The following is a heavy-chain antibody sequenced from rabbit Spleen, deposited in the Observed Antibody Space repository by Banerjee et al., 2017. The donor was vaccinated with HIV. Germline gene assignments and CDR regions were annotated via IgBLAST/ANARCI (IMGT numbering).Heavy chain of an antibody. V-gene: IGHV1S45*01. CDR2: IIGSSGGFT. CDR3: ARDTATSFSSYGMDL. J-gene: IGHJ6*01. D-gene: IGHD7-1*01. Sequence: QEQLVESGGGLVPPEGSLTLTCTASGVSFSSSYYMCWVRQAPGKGLEWISCIIGSSGGFTYSATWAKGRFTCSKTSSTTVTLQMTSLTVADTATYFCARDTATSFSSYGMDLWGQGTLVTVS. CDR1: GVSFSSSYY.